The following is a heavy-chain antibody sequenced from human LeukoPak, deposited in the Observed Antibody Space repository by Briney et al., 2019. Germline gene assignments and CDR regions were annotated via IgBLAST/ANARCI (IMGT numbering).Heavy chain of an antibody. CDR3: VKSGGYGLIDY. J-gene: IGHJ4*02. D-gene: IGHD1-26*01. CDR1: GYSISSGYY. V-gene: IGHV4-38-2*02. CDR2: IYSSGST. Sequence: SETLSLTCTVSGYSISSGYYWGWIRQPPGKGLEWIGNIYSSGSTYYNASLQSRVTISIDTSKNQFSLRLSSVTAADTAMYYCVKSGGYGLIDYWGQGTRVTVSS.